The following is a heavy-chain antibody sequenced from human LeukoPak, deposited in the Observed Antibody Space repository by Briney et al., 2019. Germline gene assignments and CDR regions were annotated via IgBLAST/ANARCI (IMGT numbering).Heavy chain of an antibody. D-gene: IGHD6-19*01. CDR2: ISSGGRIK. J-gene: IGHJ4*02. V-gene: IGHV3-48*03. Sequence: QPGGSLRLSCAASGFTFSSYEMNWVRQAPGKGLEWVSYISSGGRIKYYADSVKDRFTISRDNAKNSLYLQMNSLRAEDTAVYYCARDEPGIAVDVGVYWGQGTLVTVSS. CDR3: ARDEPGIAVDVGVY. CDR1: GFTFSSYE.